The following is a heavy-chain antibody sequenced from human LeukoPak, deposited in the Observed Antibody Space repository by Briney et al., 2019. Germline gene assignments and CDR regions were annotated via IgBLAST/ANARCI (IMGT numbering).Heavy chain of an antibody. V-gene: IGHV1-2*02. CDR2: INPNSGGT. CDR1: GYTFTGYY. CDR3: AREGTDIVVVGRWFDP. Sequence: GASEKVSCKASGYTFTGYYMHWVRQAPGQGLEWMGWINPNSGGTNYAQKFRGRVTMTTDTSISTAYMELSRLRSDDTAVYYCAREGTDIVVVGRWFDPWGQGTLVTVSS. J-gene: IGHJ5*02. D-gene: IGHD2-2*01.